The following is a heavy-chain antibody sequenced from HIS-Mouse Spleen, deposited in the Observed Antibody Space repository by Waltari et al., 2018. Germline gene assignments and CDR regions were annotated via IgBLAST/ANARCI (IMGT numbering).Heavy chain of an antibody. Sequence: QLQLQESGPGLVKPSETLSLTCTVSGGSISSSSYYWGWIRQPPGKGLEWIGDNYYRCGNYYSPSLKSRVTISVDTAKNQFSLKLSSVTAADTAVYYCAREIPYSSSWYDWYFDLWGRGTLVTVSS. CDR3: AREIPYSSSWYDWYFDL. CDR2: NYYRCGN. V-gene: IGHV4-39*07. D-gene: IGHD6-13*01. CDR1: GGSISSSSYY. J-gene: IGHJ2*01.